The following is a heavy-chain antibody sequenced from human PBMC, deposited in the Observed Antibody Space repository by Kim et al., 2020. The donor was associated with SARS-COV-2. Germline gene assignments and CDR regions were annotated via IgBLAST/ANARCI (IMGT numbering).Heavy chain of an antibody. D-gene: IGHD6-19*01. V-gene: IGHV1-3*01. J-gene: IGHJ4*02. CDR1: GYTFTSYL. CDR2: INAGNGNT. Sequence: ASVKVSCKASGYTFTSYLMHWLRQAPGQRLEWMGWINAGNGNTKYSQNFQGRVTITRDTSASTAYMELSSLRSEDTAVYYCANSVGSSAWYGAHWGQGTLVSVSS. CDR3: ANSVGSSAWYGAH.